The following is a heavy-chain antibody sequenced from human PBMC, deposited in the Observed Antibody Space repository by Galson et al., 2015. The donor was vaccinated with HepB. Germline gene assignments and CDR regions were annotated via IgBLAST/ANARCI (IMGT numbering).Heavy chain of an antibody. D-gene: IGHD5-12*01. V-gene: IGHV5-51*03. CDR2: VQPGDSHT. Sequence: QSGAEVKKPGESLKISCKASGYRFTTDWIGWVRQMPGKGLEWMGIVQPGDSHTTYSPSFQGQVTFSVDQSINTAYLEWSSLKASDTAIYYCARTTWLMENWGQGTLVTVSS. J-gene: IGHJ4*02. CDR3: ARTTWLMEN. CDR1: GYRFTTDW.